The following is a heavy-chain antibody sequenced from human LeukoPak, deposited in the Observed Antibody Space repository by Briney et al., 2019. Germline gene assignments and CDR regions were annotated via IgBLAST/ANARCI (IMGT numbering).Heavy chain of an antibody. D-gene: IGHD2-15*01. CDR3: ARIYCSGGSCYSFDP. CDR1: GGTFSSYA. J-gene: IGHJ5*02. V-gene: IGHV1-69*04. Sequence: SVKVSCKASGGTFSSYAISWVRQAPGQGLEWMGRIIPIFGMANYAQKFQGRVTITADKSTSTAYMELSSLRSEDTAVYYCARIYCSGGSCYSFDPWGQGTLVTVSS. CDR2: IIPIFGMA.